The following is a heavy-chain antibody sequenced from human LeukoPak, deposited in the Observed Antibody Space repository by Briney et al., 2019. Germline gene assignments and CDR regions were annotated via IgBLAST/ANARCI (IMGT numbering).Heavy chain of an antibody. CDR3: ARYPQLVRRYYYMDV. J-gene: IGHJ6*03. CDR1: GGSISSSSYY. CDR2: IYYSGST. V-gene: IGHV4-39*07. D-gene: IGHD6-13*01. Sequence: KSSETLSLTCTVSGGSISSSSYYWGWIRQPPGKGLEWIGSIYYSGSTNYNPSLKSRVTISVDTSKNQFSLKLSSVTAADTAVYYCARYPQLVRRYYYMDVWGKGTTVTVSS.